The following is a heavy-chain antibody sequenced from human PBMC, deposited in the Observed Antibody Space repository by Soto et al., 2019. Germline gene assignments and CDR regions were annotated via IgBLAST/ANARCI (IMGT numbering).Heavy chain of an antibody. V-gene: IGHV1-24*01. CDR2: FDPEDGET. D-gene: IGHD6-19*01. Sequence: ASVKVSCKVSGYTLTELSMHWVRQAPGKGLEWMGGFDPEDGETNYAQKFQGRVTMNEDTSTDTDYMELSSLRSEDTALYYCATSSSPIIALACIAYDYWGQGTLVTVSS. CDR3: ATSSSPIIALACIAYDY. J-gene: IGHJ4*02. CDR1: GYTLTELS.